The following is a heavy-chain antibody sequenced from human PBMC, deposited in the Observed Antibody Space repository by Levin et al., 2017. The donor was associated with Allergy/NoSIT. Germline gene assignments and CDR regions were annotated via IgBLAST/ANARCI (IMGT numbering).Heavy chain of an antibody. CDR2: ISYDGSNK. D-gene: IGHD3-10*01. Sequence: GGSLRLSCAASGFTFSSYGMHWVRQAPGKGLEWVAVISYDGSNKYYADSVKGRFTISRDNSKNTLYLQMNSLRAEDTAVYYCAKDLRVYYGSGSPFDYWGQGTLVTVSS. CDR3: AKDLRVYYGSGSPFDY. V-gene: IGHV3-30*18. CDR1: GFTFSSYG. J-gene: IGHJ4*02.